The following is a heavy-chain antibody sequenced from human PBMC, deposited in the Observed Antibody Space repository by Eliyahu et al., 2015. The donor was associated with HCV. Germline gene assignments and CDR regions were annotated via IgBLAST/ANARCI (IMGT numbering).Heavy chain of an antibody. Sequence: YGISWVRQAPGQGLEWRGWISAYNGNTNYAQKLQGRVTMTTDTSTSTAYMELRSLRSDDTAVYYCARGGGGIAVAGYYYWGQGTLVTVSS. J-gene: IGHJ4*02. CDR2: ISAYNGNT. D-gene: IGHD6-19*01. CDR1: YG. CDR3: ARGGGGIAVAGYYY. V-gene: IGHV1-18*04.